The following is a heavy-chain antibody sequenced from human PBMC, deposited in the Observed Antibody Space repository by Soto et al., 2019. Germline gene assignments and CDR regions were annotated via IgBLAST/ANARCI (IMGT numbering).Heavy chain of an antibody. CDR3: ARGYCGGYCDHIDDFDI. J-gene: IGHJ3*02. V-gene: IGHV3-7*01. Sequence: EVQLVESGGGLVQPGGSLRLSCAASGFTFSSYWMSWVRQAPGKGLEWVANIKQDGSEKYYVDSVKGRFTISRDNAKNSLYLQMNGLRADDTAVYYCARGYCGGYCDHIDDFDIWGQGTMVTVSS. D-gene: IGHD2-21*01. CDR1: GFTFSSYW. CDR2: IKQDGSEK.